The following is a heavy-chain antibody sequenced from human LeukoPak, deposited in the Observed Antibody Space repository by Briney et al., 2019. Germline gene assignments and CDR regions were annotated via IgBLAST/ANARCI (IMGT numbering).Heavy chain of an antibody. J-gene: IGHJ4*02. CDR3: ARGRGYSYVGSFDY. CDR1: GGTFSSYA. V-gene: IGHV1-69*01. CDR2: IIPIFGTA. Sequence: ASMKVSCKASGGTFSSYAISWVRQAPGQGLEWMGGIIPIFGTANYAQKFQGRVTITADESTSTAYMELSSLRFEDTAVYYCARGRGYSYVGSFDYWGQGTLVTASS. D-gene: IGHD5-18*01.